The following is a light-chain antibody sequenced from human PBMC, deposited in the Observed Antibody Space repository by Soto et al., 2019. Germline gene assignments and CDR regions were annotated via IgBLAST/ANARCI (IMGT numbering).Light chain of an antibody. J-gene: IGKJ1*01. Sequence: IVLTQSPGTLSLSPWERATLSCRASQSVSSSYLAWFQQKPGQAPNLLIYDASNRATGIPARFSGSGSGTNFTLTISRLEPEDFAVYYCQQYGSSPPWTFGQGTKVDIK. CDR3: QQYGSSPPWT. CDR1: QSVSSSY. V-gene: IGKV3-20*01. CDR2: DAS.